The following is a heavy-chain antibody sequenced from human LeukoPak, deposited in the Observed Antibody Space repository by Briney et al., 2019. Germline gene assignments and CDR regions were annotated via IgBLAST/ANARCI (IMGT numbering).Heavy chain of an antibody. CDR1: GGSFSGYY. Sequence: PSETLSLTCAVYGGSFSGYYWSWIRQPPGKGLEWIGEINHSGSTNYNPSLKSRVTISVDTSKNQFSLKLSSVTAADTAVYYCARGKVEWELLPGFDYWGQGTLVTVSS. J-gene: IGHJ4*02. CDR2: INHSGST. V-gene: IGHV4-34*01. D-gene: IGHD1-26*01. CDR3: ARGKVEWELLPGFDY.